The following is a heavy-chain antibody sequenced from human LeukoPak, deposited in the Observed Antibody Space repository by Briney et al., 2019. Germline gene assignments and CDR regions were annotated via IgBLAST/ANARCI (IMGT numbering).Heavy chain of an antibody. Sequence: GGSLRLSCAASGFTFDDYAMHWVRQAPGKGLEWVSGISWNSGSIGYADSVKGRFTISRDNAKNSLYLQMNSLRAEDTALCYCGKDSGPGSAYCGGDCYWVRSYYYYGMDVWGQGTTVTVSS. CDR1: GFTFDDYA. CDR2: ISWNSGSI. J-gene: IGHJ6*02. V-gene: IGHV3-9*01. CDR3: GKDSGPGSAYCGGDCYWVRSYYYYGMDV. D-gene: IGHD2-21*02.